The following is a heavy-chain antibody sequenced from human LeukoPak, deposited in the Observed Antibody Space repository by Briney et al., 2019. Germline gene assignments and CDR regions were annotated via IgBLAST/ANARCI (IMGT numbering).Heavy chain of an antibody. Sequence: PSETLSLTCTVSGGSIFSYGYYWGWIRQPPGEGLEWIGMIYYSGGTYYNPSLKSRVTISVDTSKNQFSLKLSPVTAADTAVYYCARWYREERHYYFDYWGQGTLVTVSS. CDR3: ARWYREERHYYFDY. V-gene: IGHV4-39*07. D-gene: IGHD3-10*01. CDR1: GGSIFSYGYY. J-gene: IGHJ4*02. CDR2: IYYSGGT.